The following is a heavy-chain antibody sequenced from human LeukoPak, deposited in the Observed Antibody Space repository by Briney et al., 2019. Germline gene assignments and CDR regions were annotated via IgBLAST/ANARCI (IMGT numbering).Heavy chain of an antibody. Sequence: GGSLRLSCAASGFTFSSYSMNWVRQAPGKGLEWVSSMSSSSKYLYYADSVKGRFTISRDNAKNSLYLQMNGLRAEDTAVYYCAKAPLNYVWVWGQGTLVTVYS. J-gene: IGHJ4*02. CDR3: AKAPLNYVWV. D-gene: IGHD3-16*01. CDR2: MSSSSKYL. CDR1: GFTFSSYS. V-gene: IGHV3-21*04.